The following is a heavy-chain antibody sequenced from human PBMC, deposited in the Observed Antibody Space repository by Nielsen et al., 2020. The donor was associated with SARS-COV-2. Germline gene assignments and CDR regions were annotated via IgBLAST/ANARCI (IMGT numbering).Heavy chain of an antibody. Sequence: GESLKISCAASGFTFDDYGMSWVRQAPGKGLEWVSGINWNGGSTGYADSVKGRFTISRDNAKNSLYLQMNSLRAEDTALYHCARAMSYYGSGSYYNPTSWFDPWGQGTLVTVSS. J-gene: IGHJ5*02. CDR3: ARAMSYYGSGSYYNPTSWFDP. D-gene: IGHD3-10*01. CDR1: GFTFDDYG. CDR2: INWNGGST. V-gene: IGHV3-20*01.